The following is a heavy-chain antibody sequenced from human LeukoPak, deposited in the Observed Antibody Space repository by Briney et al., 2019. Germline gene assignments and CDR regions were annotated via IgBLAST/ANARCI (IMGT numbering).Heavy chain of an antibody. CDR2: INVGNGDT. Sequence: GASVKVSCKTSGYTFTNNAVHWVRQAPGQRLEFVGWINVGNGDTQYSQKFQGRVTITRDASASTAYMELSSLRSEDTAVYYCARVLSGAYDYWGQGTLVTVSS. CDR1: GYTFTNNA. J-gene: IGHJ4*02. D-gene: IGHD2-15*01. V-gene: IGHV1-3*01. CDR3: ARVLSGAYDY.